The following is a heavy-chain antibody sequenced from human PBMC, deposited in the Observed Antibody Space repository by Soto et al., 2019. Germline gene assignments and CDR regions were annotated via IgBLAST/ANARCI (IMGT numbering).Heavy chain of an antibody. CDR3: ARTSRYDFWSGYYFDY. V-gene: IGHV4-39*01. D-gene: IGHD3-3*01. CDR1: GGSISSSSYY. J-gene: IGHJ4*02. CDR2: IYYSGST. Sequence: QLQLQESGPGLVKPSETLSLTCTVSGGSISSSSYYWGWIRQPPGKGLEGIGSIYYSGSTYYNPSLKSRVTISVDTSKNQFSLKLSSVTAADTAVYYCARTSRYDFWSGYYFDYWGQGTLVTVSS.